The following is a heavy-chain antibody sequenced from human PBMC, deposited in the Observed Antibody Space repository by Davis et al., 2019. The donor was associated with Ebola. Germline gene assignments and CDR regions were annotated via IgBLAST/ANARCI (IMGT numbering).Heavy chain of an antibody. Sequence: GESLKISCAASGFTFSSYDMHWVRQATGKGLEWVSAIGTAGDTYYPGSVKGRFTISRDDSKQKAYLQMNSLKTEDTAIYYCTRLDYGMDVWGQGITVTVSS. J-gene: IGHJ6*02. CDR3: TRLDYGMDV. CDR1: GFTFSSYD. D-gene: IGHD4-11*01. CDR2: IGTAGDT. V-gene: IGHV3-13*01.